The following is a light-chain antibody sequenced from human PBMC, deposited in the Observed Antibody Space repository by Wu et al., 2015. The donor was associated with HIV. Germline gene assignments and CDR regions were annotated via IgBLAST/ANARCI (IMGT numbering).Light chain of an antibody. Sequence: EIVLTQSPVTLSLSPGERATLSCRASQNISSSYLAWYQQKPGQAPRLLIYGASSRATGIPDRFSGIGSGTDFTLTINRLEPEDFAVYYCQQYGSSPFTFGPGTKVDNK. V-gene: IGKV3-20*01. CDR1: QNISSSY. CDR2: GAS. CDR3: QQYGSSPFT. J-gene: IGKJ3*01.